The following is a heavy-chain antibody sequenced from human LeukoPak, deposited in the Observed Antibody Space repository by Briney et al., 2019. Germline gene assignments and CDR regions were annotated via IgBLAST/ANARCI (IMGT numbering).Heavy chain of an antibody. Sequence: GGSLRLSCAASGFTFSSYWMSWVRQAPGKGLEWVANIKQDGSEKYYVDSVKGRFTISRDNAKNSLYLQMNSLRAEDTAVYYCARDMGSNHWSFDYWGQGTLVTVSS. D-gene: IGHD2-15*01. CDR3: ARDMGSNHWSFDY. J-gene: IGHJ4*02. CDR2: IKQDGSEK. V-gene: IGHV3-7*03. CDR1: GFTFSSYW.